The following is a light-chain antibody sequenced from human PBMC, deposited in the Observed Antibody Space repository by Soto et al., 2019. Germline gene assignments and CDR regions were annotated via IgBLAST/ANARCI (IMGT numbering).Light chain of an antibody. CDR3: QQYGSSLWT. CDR1: QSVSSSY. CDR2: GAS. V-gene: IGKV3-20*01. J-gene: IGKJ1*01. Sequence: EIVLTQSPGTLSLSPGERATLSCRASQSVSSSYLAWYQQKPGQPPRILIYGASSRATGIPDRFSGSGSGTDFTLTISRLEPEDFEVYYCQQYGSSLWTFGQGTKVDIK.